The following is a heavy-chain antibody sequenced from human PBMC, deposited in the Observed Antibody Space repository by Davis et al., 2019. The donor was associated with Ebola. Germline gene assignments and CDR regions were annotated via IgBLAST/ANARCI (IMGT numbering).Heavy chain of an antibody. CDR1: GFTFSSYS. Sequence: GGSLRLSCAATGFTFSSYSMNWVRQAPGKGLEWVSSISSSSSYIYYADSVKGRFTISRDNAKNSLYLQMNSLRAEDTAVYYCAREVRITIFGVVYYYGMDVWGQGTTVTVSS. V-gene: IGHV3-21*01. D-gene: IGHD3-3*01. CDR2: ISSSSSYI. CDR3: AREVRITIFGVVYYYGMDV. J-gene: IGHJ6*02.